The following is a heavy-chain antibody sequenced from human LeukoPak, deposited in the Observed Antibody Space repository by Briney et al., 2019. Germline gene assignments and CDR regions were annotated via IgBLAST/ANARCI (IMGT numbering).Heavy chain of an antibody. V-gene: IGHV3-23*01. CDR3: ARSGGTYYFDC. CDR2: VSGSGGGT. Sequence: GGSLRLSCAASGLTFSNYAMSWVRQAPGKGLEWVSGVSGSGGGTYYADSVKGRFAISRDNSKNTLSLQMNSLRAEDTAAYYCARSGGTYYFDCWGQGTLVTVSS. CDR1: GLTFSNYA. J-gene: IGHJ4*02. D-gene: IGHD2-15*01.